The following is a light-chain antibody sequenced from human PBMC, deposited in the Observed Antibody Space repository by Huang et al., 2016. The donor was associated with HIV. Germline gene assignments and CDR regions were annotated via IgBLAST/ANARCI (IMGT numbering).Light chain of an antibody. CDR1: QDISSF. CDR2: AAS. CDR3: QQLKTYPHT. Sequence: IQLTQSPSSLSASVGDRVTITCRASQDISSFLAWYQQKPGQAPKLLIYAASTLQSGVPSRLRGSGSGPDFTLTISSLQPEDFAIYYCQQLKTYPHTFGQGTKLEIK. J-gene: IGKJ2*01. V-gene: IGKV1-9*01.